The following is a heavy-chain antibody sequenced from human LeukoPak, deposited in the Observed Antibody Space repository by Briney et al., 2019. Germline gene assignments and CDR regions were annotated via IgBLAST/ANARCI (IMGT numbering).Heavy chain of an antibody. CDR3: TRDIAVAGATYYFDY. CDR2: IRSKAYGGTT. CDR1: GFTFGDYA. Sequence: PGGSLRLSCTASGFTFGDYAMSWFRQAPGKGLEWVGFIRSKAYGGTTEYAASVKGRFTISRDDSKSIAYLQMNSLKTEDTAVYYCTRDIAVAGATYYFDYWGQGTLVTVSS. J-gene: IGHJ4*02. V-gene: IGHV3-49*03. D-gene: IGHD6-19*01.